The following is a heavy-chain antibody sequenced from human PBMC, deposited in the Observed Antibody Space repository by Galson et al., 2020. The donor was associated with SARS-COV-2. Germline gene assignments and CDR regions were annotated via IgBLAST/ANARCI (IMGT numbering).Heavy chain of an antibody. Sequence: SQTLSLTCTVSGGSINNGDYSWSWVRQPQGKGLEWLGYIYGSGSIYYNPSLKSRVTISVDRSKNQFSLKLNSVTAADTAVYYCASGSTVTSTSEYFQHWGQGTLVTVSS. CDR3: ASGSTVTSTSEYFQH. D-gene: IGHD4-17*01. J-gene: IGHJ1*01. CDR2: IYGSGSI. CDR1: GGSINNGDYS. V-gene: IGHV4-30-2*01.